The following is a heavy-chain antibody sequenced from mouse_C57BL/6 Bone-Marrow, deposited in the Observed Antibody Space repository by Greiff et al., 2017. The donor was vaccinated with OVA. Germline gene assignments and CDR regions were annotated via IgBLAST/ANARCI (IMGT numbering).Heavy chain of an antibody. V-gene: IGHV1-82*01. D-gene: IGHD2-5*01. CDR1: GYAFSSSW. CDR3: ARWPYSNYLAWFAY. J-gene: IGHJ3*01. CDR2: IYPGDGDT. Sequence: VQRVESGPELVKPGASVKISCKASGYAFSSSWMNWVKQRPGKGLEWIGRIYPGDGDTNYNGKFKGKATLTADKSSSTAYMQLSSLTSEDSAVYFCARWPYSNYLAWFAYWGQGTLVTVSA.